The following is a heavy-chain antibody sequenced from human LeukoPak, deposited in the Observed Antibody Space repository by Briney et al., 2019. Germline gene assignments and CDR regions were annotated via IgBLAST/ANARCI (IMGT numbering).Heavy chain of an antibody. CDR3: TRQERYYDSSDRPDAFDI. V-gene: IGHV3-73*01. D-gene: IGHD3-22*01. CDR2: IRSKPNNYAT. J-gene: IGHJ3*02. CDR1: GFTFSGSA. Sequence: PGGSLRLSCAASGFTFSGSAMHWVRQASGRGLEWVGRIRSKPNNYATAYAASVKGRFTISRDDSKNTAYLQMNSLKTEDTAVYYCTRQERYYDSSDRPDAFDIWGQGTMVTVSS.